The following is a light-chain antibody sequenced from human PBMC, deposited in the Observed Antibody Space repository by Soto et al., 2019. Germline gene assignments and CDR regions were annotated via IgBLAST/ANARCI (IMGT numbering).Light chain of an antibody. Sequence: QSVLTQPASVSGSPGQSITISCTGTSSDVGANIFVSWYQQHPGKVPKLMIYTVSSRPSGVSRRFSGSKSGNTAPLTISGLQAEDEADYYCSSFTTDSTYVFGTGTKVTVL. CDR2: TVS. CDR1: SSDVGANIF. CDR3: SSFTTDSTYV. J-gene: IGLJ1*01. V-gene: IGLV2-14*01.